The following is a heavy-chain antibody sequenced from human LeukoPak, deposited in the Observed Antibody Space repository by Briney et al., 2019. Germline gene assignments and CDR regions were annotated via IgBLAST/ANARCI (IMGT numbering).Heavy chain of an antibody. CDR2: IYSGGDT. CDR3: ARSPPASPFDY. Sequence: GGSLRLSCAASGFTFSSYAMSWVRQAPGKGLEWVSVIYSGGDTYYADSVKGRFTISRDISKNTLYLQMNSLRAEDTAFYYCARSPPASPFDYWGQGTLVTVSS. J-gene: IGHJ4*02. V-gene: IGHV3-53*01. CDR1: GFTFSSYA. D-gene: IGHD2-2*01.